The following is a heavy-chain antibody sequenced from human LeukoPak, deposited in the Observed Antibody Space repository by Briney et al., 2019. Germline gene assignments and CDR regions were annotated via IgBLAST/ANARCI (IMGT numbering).Heavy chain of an antibody. CDR1: GFIFSKYN. Sequence: GGSLRLSCAASGFIFSKYNMKWVRQAPGTGLEWVSSISNSGRYIDYADSVQGRFTISRDNAKASLSLQMNSLRADDTAVYYCATIWGSPDAFDLWGRGTKVTVSS. CDR3: ATIWGSPDAFDL. J-gene: IGHJ3*01. D-gene: IGHD7-27*01. V-gene: IGHV3-21*01. CDR2: ISNSGRYI.